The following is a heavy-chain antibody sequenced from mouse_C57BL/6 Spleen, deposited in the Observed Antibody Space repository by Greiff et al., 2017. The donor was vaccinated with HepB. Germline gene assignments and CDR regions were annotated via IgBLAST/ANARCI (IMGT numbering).Heavy chain of an antibody. CDR1: GYTFTSYW. V-gene: IGHV1-55*01. J-gene: IGHJ3*01. CDR2: IYPGSGST. Sequence: VQLQQPGAELVKPGASVKMSCKASGYTFTSYWITWVKQRPGQGLEWIGDIYPGSGSTNYNEKFKSKATLTVDTSSSTAYMQLSSRTSEDSAVYYCARGDGYDVGFAYWGQGTLVTVSA. CDR3: ARGDGYDVGFAY. D-gene: IGHD2-2*01.